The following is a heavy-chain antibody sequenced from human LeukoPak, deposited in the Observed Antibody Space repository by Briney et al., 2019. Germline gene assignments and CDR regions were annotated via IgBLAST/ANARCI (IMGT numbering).Heavy chain of an antibody. CDR2: IYYSGST. J-gene: IGHJ6*04. Sequence: SQTLSLTCTVSGGSISSGDYCWSWIRQPPGKGLEWIVYIYYSGSTYYNPSLKSRVTISVDTPKNQFSLKLGSVTAADTAVYYCVSLRSWELSDLAVVGKGTTVIVSS. V-gene: IGHV4-30-4*08. CDR1: GGSISSGDYC. D-gene: IGHD1-26*01. CDR3: VSLRSWELSDLAV.